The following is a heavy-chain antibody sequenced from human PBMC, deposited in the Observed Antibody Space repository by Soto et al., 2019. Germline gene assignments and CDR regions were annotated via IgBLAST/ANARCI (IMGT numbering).Heavy chain of an antibody. CDR1: GFTFSSYA. CDR3: AKDQYYYDTSDMDV. CDR2: IGGSGGST. Sequence: GGSLRLSCAASGFTFSSYAMSWVRQAPGKGLEWVSAIGGSGGSTYYADSVKGRFTISRDNSKNTLFLQMNSLRAEDTAVYYCAKDQYYYDTSDMDVWGQGTTVTVSS. D-gene: IGHD3-22*01. J-gene: IGHJ6*02. V-gene: IGHV3-23*01.